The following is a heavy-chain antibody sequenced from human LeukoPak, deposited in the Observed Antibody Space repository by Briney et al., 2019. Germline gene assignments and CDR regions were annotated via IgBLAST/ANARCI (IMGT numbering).Heavy chain of an antibody. D-gene: IGHD5-18*01. CDR2: ISTAGAKT. J-gene: IGHJ4*02. CDR1: GFTFSRSW. CDR3: ARDGYGFGAFDY. V-gene: IGHV3-74*01. Sequence: GGSLRLSCAASGFTFSRSWIHWVRQAPGKGLVWVSCISTAGAKTIYADSVNGRFTISRDNAKNTLFLQMNSLRAEDTAVYYCARDGYGFGAFDYWGQGTLVTVSS.